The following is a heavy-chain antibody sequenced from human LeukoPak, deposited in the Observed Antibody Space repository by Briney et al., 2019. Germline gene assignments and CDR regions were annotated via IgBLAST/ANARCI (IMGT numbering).Heavy chain of an antibody. CDR2: IPDGSSNT. D-gene: IGHD5-24*01. V-gene: IGHV3-23*01. CDR3: AKWLRVATTYFDY. CDR1: GFTFSSYA. J-gene: IGHJ4*02. Sequence: GGSLRLSCAASGFTFSSYAMSWVRQTPGKGLEVVSTIPDGSSNTYYADSVKGRFTISRDNSKNTLYLQMNSLGAEDTAVYYCAKWLRVATTYFDYWGQGTLVTVSS.